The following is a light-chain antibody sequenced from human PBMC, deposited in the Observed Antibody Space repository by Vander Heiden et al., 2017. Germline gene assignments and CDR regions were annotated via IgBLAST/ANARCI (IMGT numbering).Light chain of an antibody. CDR1: QSVSSN. V-gene: IGKV3-15*01. Sequence: EIVMTQSPATLSVSPGERATLSCRASQSVSSNLAWYQQKPVQAPRLLIYGAATRATGIPARVSGRGSGTEFTLTISSLQSEDFAVYYCQQYNNWPPWTFGQGTKVEIK. CDR3: QQYNNWPPWT. J-gene: IGKJ1*01. CDR2: GAA.